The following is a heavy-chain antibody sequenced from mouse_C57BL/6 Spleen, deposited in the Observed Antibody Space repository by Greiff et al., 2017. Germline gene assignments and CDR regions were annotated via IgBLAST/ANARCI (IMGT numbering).Heavy chain of an antibody. J-gene: IGHJ2*01. D-gene: IGHD1-1*02. CDR1: GYTFTSYW. Sequence: VQLQQPGAELVKPGASVKLSCKASGYTFTSYWMQWVKQRPGQGLEWIGEIDPSDSYTNYNQKFKGKATLTVDTSSSTAYMQLSSLTSEDSAVYYCAREGDYGDYWGQGTTLTVSS. V-gene: IGHV1-50*01. CDR3: AREGDYGDY. CDR2: IDPSDSYT.